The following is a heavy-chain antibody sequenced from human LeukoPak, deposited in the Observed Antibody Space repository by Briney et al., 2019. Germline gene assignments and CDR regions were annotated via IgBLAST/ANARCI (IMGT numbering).Heavy chain of an antibody. D-gene: IGHD2-15*01. CDR2: IKQGGSEK. CDR1: GFTFSSYW. V-gene: IGHV3-7*01. Sequence: GGSLRLSCAASGFTFSSYWMNWVRQAPGKGLEWVANIKQGGSEKYYVDSVKGRFTISRDNARNSLYLQMNSLRAEDTAVYYCASTSRYCSGGSCTPFDYWGQGTLVTVSS. CDR3: ASTSRYCSGGSCTPFDY. J-gene: IGHJ4*02.